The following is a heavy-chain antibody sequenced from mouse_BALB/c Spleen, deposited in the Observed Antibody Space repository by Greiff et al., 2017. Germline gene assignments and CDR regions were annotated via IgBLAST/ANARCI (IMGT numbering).Heavy chain of an antibody. D-gene: IGHD2-14*01. CDR2: IYPGDGDT. J-gene: IGHJ4*01. CDR1: GYAFSSYW. Sequence: VQLQQSGAELVRPGSSVKISCKASGYAFSSYWMNWVKQRPGQGLEWIGQIYPGDGDTNYNGKFKGKATLTADKSSSTAYMQLSSLTSEDSAVYFCARRYRYDGAMDYWGQGTSVTVSS. V-gene: IGHV1-80*01. CDR3: ARRYRYDGAMDY.